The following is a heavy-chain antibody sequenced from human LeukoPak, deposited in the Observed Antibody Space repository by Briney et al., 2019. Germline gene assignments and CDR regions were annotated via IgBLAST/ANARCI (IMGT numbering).Heavy chain of an antibody. D-gene: IGHD3-10*01. CDR1: DGSISSSSFY. V-gene: IGHV4-39*01. CDR3: VGEEYGTGSYYKSSD. Sequence: RTSETLSLTCTVSDGSISSSSFYWGWIRQPPGKGLEWIGSMFYKGTTYYNPSLESRVTISVDMSKNLCSLKLSSVTAADTAVYYCVGEEYGTGSYYKSSDWGQGTLVSVSS. CDR2: MFYKGTT. J-gene: IGHJ4*02.